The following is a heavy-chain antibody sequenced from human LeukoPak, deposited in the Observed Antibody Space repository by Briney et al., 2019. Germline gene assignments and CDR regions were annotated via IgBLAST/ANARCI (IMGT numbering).Heavy chain of an antibody. CDR1: GGSISSFS. J-gene: IGHJ6*03. V-gene: IGHV4-4*07. CDR2: IYASETT. Sequence: SETLSLTCTVSGGSISSFSWSWIRQPAGKGLEWVGRIYASETTNYHPSLKSPVSLSVDTSKHQFSLKLNSVTASDTDVYYCAKAANDYGDPSNYFYYYIDMWGRETTVIVSS. CDR3: AKAANDYGDPSNYFYYYIDM. D-gene: IGHD4/OR15-4a*01.